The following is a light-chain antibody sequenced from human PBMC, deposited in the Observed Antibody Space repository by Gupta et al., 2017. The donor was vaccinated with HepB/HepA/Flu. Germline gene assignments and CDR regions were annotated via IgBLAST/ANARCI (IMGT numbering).Light chain of an antibody. CDR1: QSVSSK. V-gene: IGKV3-15*01. CDR3: QQYNNWPT. CDR2: GAS. Sequence: EIVMTQSPATLSVSPGEGATLSCRASQSVSSKLVWYQQKPGQAPRLLIYGASNRATGIPSRFSGSGSGTDFTITISSLQSEDFAFYYCQQYNNWPTFGQGTEVEIK. J-gene: IGKJ1*01.